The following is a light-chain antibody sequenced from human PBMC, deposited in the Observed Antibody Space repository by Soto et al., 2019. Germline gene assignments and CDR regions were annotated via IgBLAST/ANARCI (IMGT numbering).Light chain of an antibody. J-gene: IGKJ4*01. CDR1: QSTSSW. Sequence: DTQMTQSPSTLSASVGETVTLTCRASQSTSSWVAWYQQRPGKPPKLVIYDVSTLESGVPSRFSGSGSGTEFTLTISSLQPEDFATYYCQQYDSYPLTFGGGTKVDIK. CDR3: QQYDSYPLT. V-gene: IGKV1-5*01. CDR2: DVS.